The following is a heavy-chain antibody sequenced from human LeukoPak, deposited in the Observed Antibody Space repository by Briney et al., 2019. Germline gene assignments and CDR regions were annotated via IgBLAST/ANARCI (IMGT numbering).Heavy chain of an antibody. D-gene: IGHD3-22*01. CDR3: ARDNWGGYYDSSGYPAHGMDV. V-gene: IGHV4-34*01. CDR1: GGSFSGYY. Sequence: SETLSLTCAVSGGSFSGYYWTWIRQPPGKGLEWIGEINHSGRTNYNPSLKSRVIMSVDTSKNQFSLKLSSVTAADTAVYYCARDNWGGYYDSSGYPAHGMDVWGQGTTVTVSS. CDR2: INHSGRT. J-gene: IGHJ6*02.